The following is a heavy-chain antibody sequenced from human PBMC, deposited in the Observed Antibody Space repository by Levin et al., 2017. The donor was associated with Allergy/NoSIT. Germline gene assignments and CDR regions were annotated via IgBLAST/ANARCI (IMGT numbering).Heavy chain of an antibody. Sequence: AGGSLRLSCAASGFTFSSYSMNWVRQAPGKGLEWVSSISSSSSYIYYADSVKGRFTISRDNAKNSLYLQMNSLRAEDTAVYYCARSMRNDYVWGSHDYWGQGTLVTVSS. J-gene: IGHJ4*02. D-gene: IGHD3-16*01. CDR2: ISSSSSYI. CDR1: GFTFSSYS. V-gene: IGHV3-21*01. CDR3: ARSMRNDYVWGSHDY.